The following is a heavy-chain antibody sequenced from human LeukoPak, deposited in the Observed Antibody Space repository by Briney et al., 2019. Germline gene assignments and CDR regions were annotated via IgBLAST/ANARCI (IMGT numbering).Heavy chain of an antibody. Sequence: SQTLSLTCAISGDSVSSNSSALNWIRPSPSRGLEWLGGTYYRSKWYNDYAVSVKSRITINPDTSKNQFSLQLNSVTPEDTAVYYCARDLPVSSGWYYFDYWGQGTLVTVSS. CDR1: GDSVSSNSSA. J-gene: IGHJ4*02. CDR3: ARDLPVSSGWYYFDY. V-gene: IGHV6-1*01. D-gene: IGHD6-19*01. CDR2: TYYRSKWYN.